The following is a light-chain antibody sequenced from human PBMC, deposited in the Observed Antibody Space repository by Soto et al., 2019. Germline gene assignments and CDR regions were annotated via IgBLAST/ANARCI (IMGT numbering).Light chain of an antibody. V-gene: IGKV3-20*01. CDR3: QQYGSSGT. J-gene: IGKJ1*01. CDR1: QSVSNNY. CDR2: GAS. Sequence: VLTMSAGALSLSPGERATLSCRASQSVSNNYLAWYQQKPGQAPRLLIYGASNRATGIPDRFSGSGSGTDFTLTISRLEPEDFAVYYCQQYGSSGTFGQGTKVDIK.